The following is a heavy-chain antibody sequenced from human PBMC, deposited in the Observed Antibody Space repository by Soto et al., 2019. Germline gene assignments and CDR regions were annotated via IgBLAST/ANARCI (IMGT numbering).Heavy chain of an antibody. CDR1: GGSISSGGYY. CDR2: IYYSGST. J-gene: IGHJ5*02. D-gene: IGHD3-10*01. CDR3: ARDAYYGSGIDP. Sequence: QVQLQESGPGLVKPSQTLSLTCTVSGGSISSGGYYWSWIRQHPGKGLEGIGYIYYSGSTYYNPSLKSRVTISLDTSKNQFSLKLISVTAADTAVYYCARDAYYGSGIDPWGQGTLVTVSS. V-gene: IGHV4-31*03.